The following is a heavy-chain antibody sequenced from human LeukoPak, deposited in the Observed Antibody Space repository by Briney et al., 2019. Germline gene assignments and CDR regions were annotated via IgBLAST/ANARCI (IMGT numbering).Heavy chain of an antibody. CDR2: INPNSGDT. CDR3: ARSAEHCNNGVCFTDYYMDV. V-gene: IGHV1-2*06. CDR1: GYTFSGSH. Sequence: GASVKVSCKASGYTFSGSHIHWVRQAPGQGLEWLGRINPNSGDTNYAQNLHGRVTMTRDTSITTAYMELNSLTSDDTAVYFCARSAEHCNNGVCFTDYYMDVWGKGTTVTVSS. J-gene: IGHJ6*03. D-gene: IGHD2-8*01.